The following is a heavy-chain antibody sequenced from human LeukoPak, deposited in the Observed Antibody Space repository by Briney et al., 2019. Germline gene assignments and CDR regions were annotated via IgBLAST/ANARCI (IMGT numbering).Heavy chain of an antibody. V-gene: IGHV3-49*03. CDR3: TRAGGSGSYYNYYYYYMDV. CDR2: IRSKAYGGTT. D-gene: IGHD3-10*01. CDR1: GFTFGDYA. Sequence: GGSLRLSCTASGFTFGDYAMSWFRRALGKGLEWVGFIRSKAYGGTTEYAASVKGRFTISRDDSKSIAYLQMNSLKTEDTAVYYCTRAGGSGSYYNYYYYYMDVWGKGTTVTVSS. J-gene: IGHJ6*03.